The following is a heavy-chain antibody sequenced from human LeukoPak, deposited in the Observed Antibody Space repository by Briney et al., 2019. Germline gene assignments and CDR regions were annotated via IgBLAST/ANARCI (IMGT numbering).Heavy chain of an antibody. J-gene: IGHJ4*02. CDR1: GGSISSSSYY. CDR3: ARTASCYNNYYFDY. V-gene: IGHV4-39*07. D-gene: IGHD3-10*01. Sequence: PETLSLTCTVSGGSISSSSYYWGWIRQPPGKGLEWIGSIYYSGSTYYNPSLKSRVTISVDTSKNQFSLKLSSVTAADTAVYYCARTASCYNNYYFDYWGQGTLVTVSS. CDR2: IYYSGST.